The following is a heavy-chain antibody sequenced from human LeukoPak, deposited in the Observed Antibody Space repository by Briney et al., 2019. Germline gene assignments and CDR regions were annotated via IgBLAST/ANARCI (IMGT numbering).Heavy chain of an antibody. CDR1: GYSFTSYW. V-gene: IGHV5-51*01. D-gene: IGHD2-2*01. CDR3: AKYLGGSRYQLPSGGMDV. J-gene: IGHJ6*02. CDR2: IYPGDSDT. Sequence: GKSLKISCKGSGYSFTSYWIGWVRQMPGKALEWMGIIYPGDSDTRYSPSFQGQVTISADRSISTAYLQWNSLKASDTAMYYCAKYLGGSRYQLPSGGMDVWGQGTTVIVAS.